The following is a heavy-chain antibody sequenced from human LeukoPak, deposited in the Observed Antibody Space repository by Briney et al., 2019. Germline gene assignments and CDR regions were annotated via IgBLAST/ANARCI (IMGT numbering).Heavy chain of an antibody. CDR1: GFTFSSYA. V-gene: IGHV3-23*01. CDR2: ISGSGGST. Sequence: GGSLRLSCAASGFTFSSYAMSWVRQAPGKGLEWVSAISGSGGSTYYADSVKGRFTISRDNSKNTLYLQMNSLRAEDTAVYYCAKGYGYSYGYPFDYWGQGTLVTVSP. D-gene: IGHD5-18*01. J-gene: IGHJ4*02. CDR3: AKGYGYSYGYPFDY.